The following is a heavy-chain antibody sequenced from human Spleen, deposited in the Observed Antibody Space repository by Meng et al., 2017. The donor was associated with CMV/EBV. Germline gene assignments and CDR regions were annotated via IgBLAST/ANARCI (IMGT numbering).Heavy chain of an antibody. Sequence: LTCAVYGGSCSGYYWSWIRQPPGKGLEWIGEINHSGSTNYNPSLKSRVTISVDTSKNQFSLKLSSVTAADTAVYYCARVPGRIAAAPPWGQGTLVTVSS. CDR3: ARVPGRIAAAPP. J-gene: IGHJ5*02. CDR1: GGSCSGYY. V-gene: IGHV4-34*01. CDR2: INHSGST. D-gene: IGHD6-13*01.